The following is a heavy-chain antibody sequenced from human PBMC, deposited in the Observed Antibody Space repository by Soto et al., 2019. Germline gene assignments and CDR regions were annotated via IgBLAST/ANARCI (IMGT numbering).Heavy chain of an antibody. D-gene: IGHD2-8*01. V-gene: IGHV1-2*04. Sequence: ASVKVSCKASGYTFTGYYIHWVRQAPGQGLEWMRWNNPNSGGTNYAQKFQGWVTMTRDTSISTAYMELSRLRSDDTAVYYCARDLGYCSNGVCYNTYYFDYWGQGTLVTVSS. CDR2: NNPNSGGT. CDR3: ARDLGYCSNGVCYNTYYFDY. CDR1: GYTFTGYY. J-gene: IGHJ4*02.